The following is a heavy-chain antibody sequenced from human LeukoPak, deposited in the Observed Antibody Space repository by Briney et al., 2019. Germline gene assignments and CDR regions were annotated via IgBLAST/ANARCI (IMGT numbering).Heavy chain of an antibody. V-gene: IGHV3-30*03. J-gene: IGHJ3*02. D-gene: IGHD3-16*01. CDR1: GFTFSSYG. Sequence: PGRSLRLSCAASGFTFSSYGMHWVRQAPDKGLEWVAVISYDGSSKYYADSVKGRFTISRDNSKNTLYLQMNSLRAEDTAVYYCARVPLGQRAFDIWGQGTMVTVSS. CDR3: ARVPLGQRAFDI. CDR2: ISYDGSSK.